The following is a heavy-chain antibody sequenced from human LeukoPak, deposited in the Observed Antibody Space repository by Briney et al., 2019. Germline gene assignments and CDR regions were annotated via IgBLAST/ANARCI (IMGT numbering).Heavy chain of an antibody. Sequence: GGSLRLSCAASGFTFSTFNMRWVRQAPGKGLEWVSSITDSRISIYYADSVKGRFTISRDNAKNSLYLQMNSLRVEDTAVYYCARVSVEMATIRWGQGTLVTVSS. CDR3: ARVSVEMATIR. CDR1: GFTFSTFN. CDR2: ITDSRISI. D-gene: IGHD5-24*01. V-gene: IGHV3-21*01. J-gene: IGHJ4*02.